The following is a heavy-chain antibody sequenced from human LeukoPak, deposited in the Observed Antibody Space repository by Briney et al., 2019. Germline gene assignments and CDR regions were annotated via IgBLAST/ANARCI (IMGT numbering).Heavy chain of an antibody. CDR2: IHWNGGST. D-gene: IGHD4-17*01. Sequence: RPGGSLILSFAAPGFPFDDYVMRWVRPAPRKGLEWVSGIHWNGGSTGYADSVKGRFTISRDNAKNSLYLQMNSLRAEDTALYYCARDLTPPRDGDYAPYWYFDLWGRGTLVTVSS. CDR3: ARDLTPPRDGDYAPYWYFDL. V-gene: IGHV3-20*03. J-gene: IGHJ2*01. CDR1: GFPFDDYV.